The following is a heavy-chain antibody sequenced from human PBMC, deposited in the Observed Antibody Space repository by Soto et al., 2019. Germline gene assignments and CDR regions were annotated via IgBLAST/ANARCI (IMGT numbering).Heavy chain of an antibody. D-gene: IGHD5-18*01. CDR2: IIPLFGTA. Sequence: VNVSCKVSGYTLTDLTMPWVRQAPGKGLEWMGGIIPLFGTANYAQKFQGRVTITADESTSTAYMELSRLRSEDTSVYYCARATHPGTAMVAFDYWGQGTLVTVSS. J-gene: IGHJ4*02. CDR1: GYTLTDLT. CDR3: ARATHPGTAMVAFDY. V-gene: IGHV1-69*13.